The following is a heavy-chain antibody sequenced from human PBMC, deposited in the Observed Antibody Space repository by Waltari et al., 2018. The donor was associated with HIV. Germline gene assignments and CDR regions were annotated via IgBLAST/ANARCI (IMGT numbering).Heavy chain of an antibody. Sequence: QVTLRESGPALVKPTQTLTLTCTFSGFSLSTSGMCVSWIRQPPGKALEWLARIDWDDDKYYSTSLKTRLTISKDTSKNQVVLTMTNMDPVDTATYYCARIWSITMVRGVPDDAFDIWGQGTMVTVSS. J-gene: IGHJ3*02. D-gene: IGHD3-10*01. CDR3: ARIWSITMVRGVPDDAFDI. V-gene: IGHV2-70*15. CDR2: IDWDDDK. CDR1: GFSLSTSGMC.